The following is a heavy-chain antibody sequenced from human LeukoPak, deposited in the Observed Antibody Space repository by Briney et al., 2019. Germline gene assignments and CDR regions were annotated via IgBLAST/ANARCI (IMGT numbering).Heavy chain of an antibody. CDR1: GFTFTSYV. Sequence: GGSLRLSCAASGFTFTSYVMRWVRQAPGKGLEHVSGISSNGGSTLYADSAKGRFTISRDNSKNTLYLQMSSLRPEDTAVYYCAKDYRGTDGWYSWFGLFDYWGQGTLVTVSS. J-gene: IGHJ4*02. V-gene: IGHV3-64D*08. CDR2: ISSNGGST. D-gene: IGHD6-19*01. CDR3: AKDYRGTDGWYSWFGLFDY.